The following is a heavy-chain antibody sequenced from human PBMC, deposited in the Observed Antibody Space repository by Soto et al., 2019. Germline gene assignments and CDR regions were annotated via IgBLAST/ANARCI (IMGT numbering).Heavy chain of an antibody. Sequence: QVQLVQSGAEVKKPGSSVKVSCKASGGTFSSYTISWVRQAPGQGLEWMGRIIPILGIANYAQKFQGRVTITADKSTSTAYMELSSLRSEDTAVYYCARVVGDGQEGFLDYWGQGTLVTVSS. CDR1: GGTFSSYT. V-gene: IGHV1-69*02. D-gene: IGHD1-26*01. CDR2: IIPILGIA. J-gene: IGHJ4*02. CDR3: ARVVGDGQEGFLDY.